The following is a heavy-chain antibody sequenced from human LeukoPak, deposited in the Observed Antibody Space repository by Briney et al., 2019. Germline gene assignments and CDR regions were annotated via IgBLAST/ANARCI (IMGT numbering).Heavy chain of an antibody. CDR3: AKDHYGDYRGHDY. D-gene: IGHD4-17*01. V-gene: IGHV3-30*02. CDR2: IRYDGSNK. CDR1: GFTFSSYG. J-gene: IGHJ4*02. Sequence: PGWSLRLSCAASGFTFSSYGMHWVRQAPGRGLEWVAFIRYDGSNKYYADSVKGRFTISRDNSKNALYLQMSSLRAEDTAVYYCAKDHYGDYRGHDYWGQGTLVTVSS.